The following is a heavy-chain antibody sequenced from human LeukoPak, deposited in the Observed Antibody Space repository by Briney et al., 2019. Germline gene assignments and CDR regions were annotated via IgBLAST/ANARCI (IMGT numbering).Heavy chain of an antibody. D-gene: IGHD6-19*01. V-gene: IGHV4-39*01. J-gene: IGHJ4*02. CDR2: IYYSGRP. Sequence: SETLSLTCTVSGDSIRSSSYSWGWIRQPPGKGLEWIGNIYYSGRPYYNPSLKSRVTMSVDTSKNQFSLKLSSVTAADTAVYYCARYSSGWGRYYFDYWGQGTLVTVSS. CDR3: ARYSSGWGRYYFDY. CDR1: GDSIRSSSYS.